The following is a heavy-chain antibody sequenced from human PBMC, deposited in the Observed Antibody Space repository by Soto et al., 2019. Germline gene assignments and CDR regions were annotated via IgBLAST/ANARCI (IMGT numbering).Heavy chain of an antibody. CDR2: TYYRSKWYN. CDR3: SREVSYYDSSGYFSHFYGMDV. V-gene: IGHV6-1*01. D-gene: IGHD3-22*01. CDR1: GDSVSRNSAA. J-gene: IGHJ6*02. Sequence: SQTLSLTCAVSGDSVSRNSAAWNWIRQSPSRGLEWLGRTYYRSKWYNDYAVYVKSRISINPDTSKNQFSLQLNSVTPDDTAVYYCSREVSYYDSSGYFSHFYGMDVWGQGTTVTVSS.